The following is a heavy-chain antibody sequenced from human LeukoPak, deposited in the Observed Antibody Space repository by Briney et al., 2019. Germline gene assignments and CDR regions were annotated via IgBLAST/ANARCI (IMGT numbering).Heavy chain of an antibody. CDR2: IIPILGIA. D-gene: IGHD3-22*01. J-gene: IGHJ3*02. CDR1: GGTFSSYT. V-gene: IGHV1-69*02. Sequence: ASVKASCKASGGTFSSYTINWVRQAPGQGLEWMGRIIPILGIANYAQKFQGRVTITADRSTSTAYMELSSLRSEDTAVYYCARRLDSSGYLDAFDIWGQGTMVTVSS. CDR3: ARRLDSSGYLDAFDI.